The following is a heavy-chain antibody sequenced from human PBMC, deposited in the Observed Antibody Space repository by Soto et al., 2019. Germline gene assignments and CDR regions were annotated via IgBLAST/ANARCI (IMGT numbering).Heavy chain of an antibody. CDR2: ISYDGSKK. CDR1: GFTFSSYG. J-gene: IGHJ4*02. CDR3: AKVVTATYFDFWSGYGSDRSFDY. Sequence: GGSLRLSCAASGFTFSSYGMHWVRQAPCKGLEWVAVISYDGSKKYYVDSVKGRFTISRDNSKNTLYLQMYSLRAEDTAVYYCAKVVTATYFDFWSGYGSDRSFDYWGQGTLVTVSS. D-gene: IGHD3-3*01. V-gene: IGHV3-30*18.